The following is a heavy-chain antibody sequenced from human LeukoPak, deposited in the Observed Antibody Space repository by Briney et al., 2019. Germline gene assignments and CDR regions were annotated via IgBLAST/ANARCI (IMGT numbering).Heavy chain of an antibody. CDR3: ARVEYYDILTGYDY. D-gene: IGHD3-9*01. V-gene: IGHV1-2*02. J-gene: IGHJ4*02. CDR2: INPNSGGT. CDR1: GYTFTGYY. Sequence: GASVKVSCKASGYTFTGYYMHWVRQAPGQGLEWMGWINPNSGGTNYAQKFQGRVTMTRDTSISTAYMELSRLRSDDTAVYYCARVEYYDILTGYDYWGQGTLVTVSS.